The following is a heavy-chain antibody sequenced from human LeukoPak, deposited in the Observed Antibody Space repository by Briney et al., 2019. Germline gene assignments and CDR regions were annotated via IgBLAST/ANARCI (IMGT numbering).Heavy chain of an antibody. Sequence: PSETLSLTCTVSGGSISSYYWNWIRQPPRKGLEWIGYIYYSGSTNYNPSLKSRVTISLDTSKNQFPLTVNSVTAADTAVYYCARDRVKRGYSYGSPPNWFDSWGQGTLVTVSS. CDR3: ARDRVKRGYSYGSPPNWFDS. D-gene: IGHD5-18*01. J-gene: IGHJ5*01. CDR2: IYYSGST. V-gene: IGHV4-59*01. CDR1: GGSISSYY.